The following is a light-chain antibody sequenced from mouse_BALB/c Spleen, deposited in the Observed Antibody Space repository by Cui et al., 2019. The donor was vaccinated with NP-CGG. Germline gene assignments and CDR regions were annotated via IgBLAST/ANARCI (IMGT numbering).Light chain of an antibody. Sequence: QAVVTQQSALTTSPGSTVTLTCRASTGAVTTINYANWVQEKPDHLFTGLIGGTNNRAPGVPARFSGSLIGDKAALTITGAQTEDEAIYFCALWYSNHWVFGGGTKLTVL. CDR3: ALWYSNHWV. J-gene: IGLJ1*01. V-gene: IGLV1*01. CDR2: GTN. CDR1: TGAVTTINY.